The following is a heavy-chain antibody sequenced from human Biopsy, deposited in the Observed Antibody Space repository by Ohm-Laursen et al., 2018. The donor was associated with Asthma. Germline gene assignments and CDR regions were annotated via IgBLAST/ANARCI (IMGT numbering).Heavy chain of an antibody. V-gene: IGHV4-34*01. CDR2: INHRGST. D-gene: IGHD2-21*02. CDR1: GGSFSNYY. CDR3: ARGVDRVTGLLDHFDS. Sequence: SDTLSLTCAVYGGSFSNYYWTWIRQPPGKGLEWIGEINHRGSTNYNPSLKSRVTSSVDASKNQFPLKLTSVTATDTAVYYCARGVDRVTGLLDHFDSWGQGTLVTVSS. J-gene: IGHJ4*02.